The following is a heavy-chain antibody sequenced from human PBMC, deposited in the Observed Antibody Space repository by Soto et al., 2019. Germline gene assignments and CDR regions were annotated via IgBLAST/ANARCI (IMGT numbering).Heavy chain of an antibody. CDR1: GFSFSNYA. J-gene: IGHJ4*02. Sequence: EVQLLESGGGLVQPGGSLRLSCIASGFSFSNYAMIWVRQAPGKGPEWVSSIEISGRATYYAAAVKGRFTISRDDSKNAVYLQMNSLRGEDTAVYFCAKGDGGYFDHWGQGRLVTVSS. CDR2: IEISGRAT. CDR3: AKGDGGYFDH. D-gene: IGHD3-16*01. V-gene: IGHV3-23*05.